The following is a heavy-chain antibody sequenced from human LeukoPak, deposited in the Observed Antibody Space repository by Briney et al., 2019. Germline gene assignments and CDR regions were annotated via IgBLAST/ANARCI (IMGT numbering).Heavy chain of an antibody. CDR3: ARGDYDSSGYYY. V-gene: IGHV3-7*03. D-gene: IGHD3-22*01. CDR2: IKQDGSEK. CDR1: GFTFGDYA. J-gene: IGHJ4*02. Sequence: PGGSLRLSCTASGFTFGDYAMSWVRQAPGKGLEWVANIKQDGSEKYYVDSVKGRFTISRDNAKNSLYLQMNSLRAEDTAVYYCARGDYDSSGYYYWGQGTLVTVSS.